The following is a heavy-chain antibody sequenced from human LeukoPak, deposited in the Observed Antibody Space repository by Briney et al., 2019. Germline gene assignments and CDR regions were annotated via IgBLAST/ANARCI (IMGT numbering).Heavy chain of an antibody. CDR1: GFTFSSYA. D-gene: IGHD2/OR15-2a*01. V-gene: IGHV3-23*01. CDR3: AKDLSAKPYYGMDV. Sequence: GGSLRLSCAASGFTFSSYAMSWVRQAPGKGLEWVSAISGSGGSAYYADSVKGRFTISRDNSKNTLYLQMNSLRAEDTAVYYCAKDLSAKPYYGMDVWGQGTTVTVSS. J-gene: IGHJ6*02. CDR2: ISGSGGSA.